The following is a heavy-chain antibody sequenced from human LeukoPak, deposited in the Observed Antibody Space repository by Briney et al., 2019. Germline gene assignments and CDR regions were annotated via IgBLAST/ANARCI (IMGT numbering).Heavy chain of an antibody. Sequence: GGSLRLSCAAPGFTFSSNGMSWVRQAPGKGLEWVSGISGSGGSTDYADSVKGRFTISRDNSKNTLYLQMNSLRAEDTAVYYCAKATYYYDRSGYQYYFDYWGQGTQVTVSS. CDR3: AKATYYYDRSGYQYYFDY. CDR1: GFTFSSNG. J-gene: IGHJ4*02. D-gene: IGHD3-22*01. V-gene: IGHV3-23*01. CDR2: ISGSGGST.